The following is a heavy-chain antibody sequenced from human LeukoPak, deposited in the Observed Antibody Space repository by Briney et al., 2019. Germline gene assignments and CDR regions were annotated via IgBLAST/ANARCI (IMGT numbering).Heavy chain of an antibody. Sequence: GGSLRLSCAPFGLTVSSNYMSWVRQAPGKGLEWVSTIYSDGTPYYADPLKGRFTISRDNSKNTLYLRMNSLRAEDTAIYYCARAIQSHLLKGYFDYWGQGALVTVSS. CDR3: ARAIQSHLLKGYFDY. D-gene: IGHD2-2*01. V-gene: IGHV3-53*01. CDR2: IYSDGTP. J-gene: IGHJ4*02. CDR1: GLTVSSNY.